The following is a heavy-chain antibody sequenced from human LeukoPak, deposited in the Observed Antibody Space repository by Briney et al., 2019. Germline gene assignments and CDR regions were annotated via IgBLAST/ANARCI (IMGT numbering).Heavy chain of an antibody. J-gene: IGHJ6*02. D-gene: IGHD3-16*01. CDR3: AKNGGPHGMDV. CDR1: GFTFSSIW. V-gene: IGHV3-7*02. CDR2: IKHDGSET. Sequence: GGSLRLSCAPSGFTFSSIWMSWVRQAPGKGLEWVANIKHDGSETNYVDSVKGRFTISRDNAENSLHLQMNSLRVEDTAVYYCAKNGGPHGMDVWGQGTTVTVSS.